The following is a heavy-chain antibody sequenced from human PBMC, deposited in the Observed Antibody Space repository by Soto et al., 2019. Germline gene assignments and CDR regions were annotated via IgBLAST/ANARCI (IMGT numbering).Heavy chain of an antibody. D-gene: IGHD3-10*01. J-gene: IGHJ5*02. CDR1: GGTFSSYA. CDR3: ARDFKVFLWFGELSGWFDP. V-gene: IGHV1-69*01. Sequence: QVQLVQSGAEVKKPGSSVKVSCKASGGTFSSYAISWVRQAPGQGLEWMGGIIPIFGTANYAQKFQGRVTITADESPSTAYMELSSLRSEDTAVYYCARDFKVFLWFGELSGWFDPWGQGTLVPVSS. CDR2: IIPIFGTA.